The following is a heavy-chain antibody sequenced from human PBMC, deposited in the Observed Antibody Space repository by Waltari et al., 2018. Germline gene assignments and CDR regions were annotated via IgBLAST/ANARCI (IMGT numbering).Heavy chain of an antibody. CDR3: ARDTIFGVVGLDY. D-gene: IGHD3-3*01. J-gene: IGHJ4*02. Sequence: EVQLVESGGGLVQPGGSLRLSCAASGFTFSSYSMNWVRQAPGKGLEWVSYISSSSSTIYYADSVKGRFIISRDNAKNSLYLQMNSLRAEDTAVYYCARDTIFGVVGLDYWGQGTLVTVSS. V-gene: IGHV3-48*04. CDR2: ISSSSSTI. CDR1: GFTFSSYS.